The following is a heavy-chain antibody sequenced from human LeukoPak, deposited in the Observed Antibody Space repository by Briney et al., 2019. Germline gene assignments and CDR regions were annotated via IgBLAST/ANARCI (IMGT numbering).Heavy chain of an antibody. D-gene: IGHD5/OR15-5a*01. J-gene: IGHJ4*02. Sequence: SETLSLTCTVSGYSISSGYYWGWIRQPPGKGLEWIGSIYHSGSTYYNPSLRSRVTISLDKPKNQFSLRLSSVTAADTAVYFCARVFYDYFDYWGQGTLVTVSS. V-gene: IGHV4-38-2*02. CDR3: ARVFYDYFDY. CDR2: IYHSGST. CDR1: GYSISSGYY.